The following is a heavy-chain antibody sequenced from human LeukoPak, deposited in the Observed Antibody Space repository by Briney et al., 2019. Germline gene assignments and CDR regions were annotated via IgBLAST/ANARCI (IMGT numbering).Heavy chain of an antibody. CDR1: GASFSNDY. J-gene: IGHJ5*02. D-gene: IGHD4-11*01. Sequence: PSETLSLTCTVSGASFSNDYWSWVRQAPGKGLEWIGYIYHNGRTNYSPSLKSRITMSIDTSQNQFSLKLTSVTAADTAVYYCARDGLYSSSQKNWFDPWGQGTLVTVSS. CDR3: ARDGLYSSSQKNWFDP. V-gene: IGHV4-59*01. CDR2: IYHNGRT.